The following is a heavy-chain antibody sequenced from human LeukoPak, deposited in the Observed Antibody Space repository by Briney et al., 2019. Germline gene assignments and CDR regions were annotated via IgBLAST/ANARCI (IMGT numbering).Heavy chain of an antibody. D-gene: IGHD6-13*01. CDR3: ARVIEAAAGNWFDP. J-gene: IGHJ5*02. CDR1: GFTFSSYS. Sequence: GGSLRLSCAASGFTFSSYSMNWVRQAPGKGLEWVSSISSSSSYIYYADSVKGRFTISRDNAKNSLYLQMNSLRAEDTAVYYCARVIEAAAGNWFDPWGQGTLVTVSS. V-gene: IGHV3-21*01. CDR2: ISSSSSYI.